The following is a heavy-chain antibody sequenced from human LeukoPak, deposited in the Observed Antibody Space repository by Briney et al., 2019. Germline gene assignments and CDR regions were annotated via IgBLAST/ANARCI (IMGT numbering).Heavy chain of an antibody. CDR1: GGTFSSYA. V-gene: IGHV1-69*06. J-gene: IGHJ6*03. D-gene: IGHD5-18*01. Sequence: ASVKVSCKASGGTFSSYAISWVRQAPGQGLEWMGGIIPIFGTANYAQKFQGRVTITADKSTSTAYMELSSLRSEDTAVYYCARGDTAMANYYYYYYYMDVWGKGTTVTVSS. CDR2: IIPIFGTA. CDR3: ARGDTAMANYYYYYYYMDV.